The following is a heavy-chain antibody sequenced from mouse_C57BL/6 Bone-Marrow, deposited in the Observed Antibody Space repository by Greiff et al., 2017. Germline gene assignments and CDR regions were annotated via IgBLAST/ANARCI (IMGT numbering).Heavy chain of an antibody. CDR3: TKLFAY. V-gene: IGHV1-15*01. CDR1: GYTFTDYE. J-gene: IGHJ3*01. CDR2: IDPETGGT. Sequence: VRPGASVTLSCKASGYTFTDYEMHWVKQTPVHGLEWIGAIDPETGGTAYNQKFKGKAILTADKSSSTAYMELRSLTSEDSAVYYCTKLFAYWGQGTLVTVSA.